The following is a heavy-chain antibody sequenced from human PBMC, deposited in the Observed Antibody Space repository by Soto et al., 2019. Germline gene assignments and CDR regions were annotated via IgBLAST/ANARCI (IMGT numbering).Heavy chain of an antibody. CDR3: ATGGAGVVTAIDS. Sequence: QVQLVESGGGVVQPGRSLRLSCSASGFIFSDYGFQWVRQAPGKGLEWLTLINFDGTKKKFAESVRGRFTISRDNSNKTLFLQMNSLRGDDTAVYYCATGGAGVVTAIDSWGQGTLVTVSS. V-gene: IGHV3-33*03. CDR1: GFIFSDYG. D-gene: IGHD2-21*02. J-gene: IGHJ4*02. CDR2: INFDGTKK.